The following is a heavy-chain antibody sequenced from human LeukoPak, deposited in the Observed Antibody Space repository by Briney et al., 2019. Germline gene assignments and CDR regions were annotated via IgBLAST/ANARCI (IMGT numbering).Heavy chain of an antibody. Sequence: PGGSLRLPCAASGFTFSSYWMSWVRQAPGKGLEWVATIKQDGSEKYYGDSVKGRFTISRDNAKNSLHLQMNSLRAEDTAVYYCARDPPLYSSSWYGFDYLSYYYYGMDVWGQGTTVTVSS. CDR2: IKQDGSEK. D-gene: IGHD6-13*01. V-gene: IGHV3-7*01. CDR1: GFTFSSYW. CDR3: ARDPPLYSSSWYGFDYLSYYYYGMDV. J-gene: IGHJ6*02.